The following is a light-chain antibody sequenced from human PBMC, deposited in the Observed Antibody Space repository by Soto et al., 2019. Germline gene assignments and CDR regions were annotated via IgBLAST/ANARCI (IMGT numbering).Light chain of an antibody. Sequence: QAVVTQPPSVSGAPGQRVTISCTGSSSNIGAGYDVHWYQQLPGTAPKLLIYDNPNRPSGVPDRFSGSKSGTSASLAITGLQAEDEADYYCQSYDRSLSGSRVFGTGTKLTVL. CDR2: DNP. V-gene: IGLV1-40*01. CDR1: SSNIGAGYD. J-gene: IGLJ1*01. CDR3: QSYDRSLSGSRV.